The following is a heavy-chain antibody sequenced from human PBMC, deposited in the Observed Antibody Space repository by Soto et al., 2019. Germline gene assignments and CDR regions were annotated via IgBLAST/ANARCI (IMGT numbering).Heavy chain of an antibody. CDR1: CYTFTSYC. Sequence: GGSVKVSCQASCYTFTSYCISWVRQAPGQGLEWMGWISAYNGNTNYAQKLQGRVTMTTDTSTSTAYMELRSLRSDDTAVYYCARDWDSSSVDYWGQGTLVTVSS. V-gene: IGHV1-18*01. J-gene: IGHJ4*02. CDR2: ISAYNGNT. CDR3: ARDWDSSSVDY. D-gene: IGHD6-13*01.